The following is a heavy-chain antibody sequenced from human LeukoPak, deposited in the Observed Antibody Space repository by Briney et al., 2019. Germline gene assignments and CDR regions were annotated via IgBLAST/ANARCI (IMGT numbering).Heavy chain of an antibody. Sequence: GGSLRLSCAASGFTFSSYAMHWVRQAPGKGLEWVAVISYDGSNKYYADSVKGRFTISRDNSKNTLYPQMNSLRAEDTAVYYCARESLRRWLQYLPSERHFDYWGQGTLVTVSS. CDR2: ISYDGSNK. D-gene: IGHD5-24*01. CDR3: ARESLRRWLQYLPSERHFDY. J-gene: IGHJ4*02. CDR1: GFTFSSYA. V-gene: IGHV3-30*04.